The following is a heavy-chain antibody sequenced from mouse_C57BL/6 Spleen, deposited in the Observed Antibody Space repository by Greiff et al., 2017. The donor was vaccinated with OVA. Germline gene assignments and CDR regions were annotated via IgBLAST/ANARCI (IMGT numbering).Heavy chain of an antibody. CDR1: GFTFSSYT. CDR3: ARHDYGDYFDY. CDR2: ISGGGGNT. Sequence: EVKLQESGGGLVKPGGSLKLSCAASGFTFSSYTMSWVRQTPEKRLEWVATISGGGGNTYYPDSVKGRFTISRDNAKNTLYLQMSSLRSEDTALYYCARHDYGDYFDYWGQGTTLTVSS. D-gene: IGHD1-1*01. J-gene: IGHJ2*01. V-gene: IGHV5-9*01.